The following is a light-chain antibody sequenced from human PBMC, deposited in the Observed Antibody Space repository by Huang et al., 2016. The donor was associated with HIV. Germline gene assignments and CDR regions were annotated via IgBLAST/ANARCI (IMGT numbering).Light chain of an antibody. Sequence: EIVLTQSPATLSLSPGERATLSCRASQSVSTYLAWYQQKPGQAPRLLIYDASNRATGITARFSGSGSGTDFTLTISNLEPEDFAVYYCQQRSNWPPMYTFGQGTKLEIK. CDR1: QSVSTY. J-gene: IGKJ2*01. CDR3: QQRSNWPPMYT. V-gene: IGKV3-11*01. CDR2: DAS.